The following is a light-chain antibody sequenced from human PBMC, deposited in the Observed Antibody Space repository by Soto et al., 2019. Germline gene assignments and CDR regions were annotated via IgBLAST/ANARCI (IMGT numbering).Light chain of an antibody. CDR1: QSVSNNF. Sequence: ERVLTQSPSTLSLPPGGGATRSCRASQSVSNNFLAWYRQKPGQAPRLLIYGASTRAAGIPDRFGGSGSGTDFTLTISRLEPEDVAVYYCQQYGNSPRTFGQRTKVDI. J-gene: IGKJ1*01. CDR2: GAS. V-gene: IGKV3-20*01. CDR3: QQYGNSPRT.